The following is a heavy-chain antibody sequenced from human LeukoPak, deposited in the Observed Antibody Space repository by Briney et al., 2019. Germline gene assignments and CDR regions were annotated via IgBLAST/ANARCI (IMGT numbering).Heavy chain of an antibody. V-gene: IGHV3-23*01. J-gene: IGHJ4*02. Sequence: GGSLRLSCAASGFTFSSYAMSWVRQAPGKGLEWVSAISGSGGSTYYADSVKGRFTISRDNSKNTVYLQVNSLRAEDTAIYYCARDVGGYAFDYWGQGTLVTVSS. CDR2: ISGSGGST. CDR3: ARDVGGYAFDY. D-gene: IGHD5-12*01. CDR1: GFTFSSYA.